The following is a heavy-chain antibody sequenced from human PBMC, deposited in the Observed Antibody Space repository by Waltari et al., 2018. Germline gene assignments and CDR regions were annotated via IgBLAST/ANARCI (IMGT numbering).Heavy chain of an antibody. CDR2: FYYSGRT. V-gene: IGHV4-39*07. CDR1: GGSIRRRSYY. Sequence: QLQLQEAGPGLVTPSETLSLACTISGGSIRRRSYYWGWIRQPHGKVREWIGIFYYSGRTSYNPSRKSRVTISVDTSKNQFSLKLSSVTAADTAVYYCARSGIQLWLQEFDYWGQGTLVTVSS. J-gene: IGHJ4*02. D-gene: IGHD5-18*01. CDR3: ARSGIQLWLQEFDY.